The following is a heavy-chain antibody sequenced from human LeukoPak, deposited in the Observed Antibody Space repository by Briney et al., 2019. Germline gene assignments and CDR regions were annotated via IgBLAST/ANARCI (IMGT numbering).Heavy chain of an antibody. CDR3: AKVASGADY. J-gene: IGHJ4*02. CDR1: GFTFSSYV. CDR2: IGVSGRT. V-gene: IGHV3-23*01. Sequence: GGSLRLSCAASGFTFSSYVMAWVRQAPGKGLDWVSSIGVSGRTSYPDSVKGRFTISRDNSKNTLYLQMSSLRAEDTAIYFCAKVASGADYWGQGSLVTVSS. D-gene: IGHD6-19*01.